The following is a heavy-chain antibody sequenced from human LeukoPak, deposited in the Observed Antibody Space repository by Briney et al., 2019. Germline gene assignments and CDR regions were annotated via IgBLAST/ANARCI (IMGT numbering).Heavy chain of an antibody. CDR1: GGTFGSDA. V-gene: IGHV1-69*05. Sequence: ASVTVSCKTSGGTFGSDAISWVRKAPGQGLEWMGGIIPMMETADYAERFKDRVTITTDESTSTAYMELSSLRSEDTAVYYCASGIDEWLMRYWGQGTLVTVSS. D-gene: IGHD3-3*01. CDR3: ASGIDEWLMRY. CDR2: IIPMMETA. J-gene: IGHJ4*02.